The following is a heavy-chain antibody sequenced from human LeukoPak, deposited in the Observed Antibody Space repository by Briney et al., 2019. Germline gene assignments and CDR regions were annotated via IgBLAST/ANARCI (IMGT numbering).Heavy chain of an antibody. CDR1: GFTSTSYD. D-gene: IGHD3-10*01. Sequence: ATVKVSCKASGFTSTSYDINWVRQATGQGLEWMGWMDSNSGDTGYAQKFQGRVTLTRNTSINTAYMHLYSLTSEDTAVYYCARGIGTGGSGEYYFDYWGQGTLVTVSS. J-gene: IGHJ4*02. CDR3: ARGIGTGGSGEYYFDY. V-gene: IGHV1-8*01. CDR2: MDSNSGDT.